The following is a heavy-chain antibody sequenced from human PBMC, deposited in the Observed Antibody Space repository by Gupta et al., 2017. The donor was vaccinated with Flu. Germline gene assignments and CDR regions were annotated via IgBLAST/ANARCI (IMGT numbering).Heavy chain of an antibody. Sequence: EVQLVESGGGLVKPGGSLRLSCAASGFTFSNAWMSWVRQAPGKGLEWVGRIKSKTDGGTTDYAAPVKGRFTISRDDSKNTLYLQMNSLKTEDTAVYYCTTVRRKELYYYDSSGYFPTDYWGQGTLVTVSS. CDR3: TTVRRKELYYYDSSGYFPTDY. J-gene: IGHJ4*02. V-gene: IGHV3-15*01. D-gene: IGHD3-22*01. CDR1: GFTFSNAW. CDR2: IKSKTDGGTT.